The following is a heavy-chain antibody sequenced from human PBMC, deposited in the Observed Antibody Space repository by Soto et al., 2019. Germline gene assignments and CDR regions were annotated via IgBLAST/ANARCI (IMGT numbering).Heavy chain of an antibody. D-gene: IGHD1-26*01. CDR2: LYYSGST. J-gene: IGHJ5*02. V-gene: IGHV4-31*03. CDR1: GGSISSGGSY. Sequence: QVQLQESGPGLVKPSQTLSLTCTVSGGSISSGGSYWSWIRQHPGTGLEWIGYLYYSGSTYYNPALKSRVTISVDRSKNQFSLKLSSVTAADTAVYYCARGEWELNNWFDPWGQGTLVTVSS. CDR3: ARGEWELNNWFDP.